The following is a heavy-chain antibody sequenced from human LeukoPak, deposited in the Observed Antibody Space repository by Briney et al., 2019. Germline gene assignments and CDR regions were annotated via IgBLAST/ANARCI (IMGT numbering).Heavy chain of an antibody. Sequence: PGGSLRLSCAASGFTFSSYATSWVRQAPGKGLEWVSSISSSGASTYYADSVKGRFTISRDNSKNTLYLQMNSLRAEDTAVYYCAKGEYSSGWTPLDYWGQGTLVTVSS. CDR2: ISSSGAST. D-gene: IGHD6-19*01. V-gene: IGHV3-23*01. J-gene: IGHJ4*02. CDR3: AKGEYSSGWTPLDY. CDR1: GFTFSSYA.